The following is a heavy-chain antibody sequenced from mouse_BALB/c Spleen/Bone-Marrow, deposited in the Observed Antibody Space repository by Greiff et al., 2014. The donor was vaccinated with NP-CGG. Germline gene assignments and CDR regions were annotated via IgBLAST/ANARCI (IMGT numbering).Heavy chain of an antibody. CDR2: IYPGDGDT. CDR1: GYAFSNYG. CDR3: ASVYDYGRGYAMDY. V-gene: IGHV1-80*01. D-gene: IGHD2-4*01. Sequence: QVQLKESVAEVMRPGSSVNISCKASGYAFSNYGMNWVKQRPGQGLEWIGQIYPGDGDTNYNGKFKGRVTLTADKSSSSDYMQLSSLTSEDSAVYFCASVYDYGRGYAMDYWGQGTSVTVSS. J-gene: IGHJ4*01.